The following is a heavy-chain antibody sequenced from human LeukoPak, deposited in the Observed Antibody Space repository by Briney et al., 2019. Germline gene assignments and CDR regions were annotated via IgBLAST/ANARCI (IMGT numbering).Heavy chain of an antibody. V-gene: IGHV3-7*01. CDR1: GFTFSSYW. Sequence: GGSLRLSCAASGFTFSSYWMTWVRQAPGKGLEWVANIRHNGDELNYVDSVEDRFTISRDNAKNSLYLHMTSLRAEDTAVYYCARELRTFDSWGQGTLVTVSS. CDR2: IRHNGDEL. D-gene: IGHD3-16*01. CDR3: ARELRTFDS. J-gene: IGHJ4*02.